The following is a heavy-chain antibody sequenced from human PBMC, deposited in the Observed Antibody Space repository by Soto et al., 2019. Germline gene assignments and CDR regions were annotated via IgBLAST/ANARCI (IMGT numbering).Heavy chain of an antibody. J-gene: IGHJ6*02. D-gene: IGHD3-22*01. CDR3: AKDLGGYYDSSGYYYEGVYYYYGMDV. CDR1: GFTFSSYG. Sequence: QVQLVESGGGVVQPGRSLRLSCAASGFTFSSYGMHWVRQAPGKGLEWVAVISYDGSNKYYADSVKGRFTISRDNSKKTLYLQMNSMRAEDTAVYYCAKDLGGYYDSSGYYYEGVYYYYGMDVWGQGTTVTVSS. CDR2: ISYDGSNK. V-gene: IGHV3-30*18.